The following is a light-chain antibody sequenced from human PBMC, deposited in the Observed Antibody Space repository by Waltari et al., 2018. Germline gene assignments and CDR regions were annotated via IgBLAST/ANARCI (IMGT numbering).Light chain of an antibody. CDR1: QSVGSY. Sequence: EIVLTQSPATLSLSPGERATLSCRASQSVGSYLAWYQQKPGQAPNVLIYDASNRATCIPARFSGSGSGTDFTLTISSLEPEDFAVYYCQQRYNWPPITFGGGTKVEIK. CDR2: DAS. J-gene: IGKJ4*01. V-gene: IGKV3-11*01. CDR3: QQRYNWPPIT.